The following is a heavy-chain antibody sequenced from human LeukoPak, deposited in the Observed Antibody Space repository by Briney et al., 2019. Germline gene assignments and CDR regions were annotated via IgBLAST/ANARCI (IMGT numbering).Heavy chain of an antibody. CDR2: INHGGST. CDR3: ASSLPRKVVPAAMRYYYYGMDV. V-gene: IGHV4-34*01. D-gene: IGHD2-2*01. CDR1: GGSFSGYY. J-gene: IGHJ6*04. Sequence: SETLSLTCAVYGGSFSGYYWSWIRQPPGKGLEWIGEINHGGSTNYNPSLKSRVTISVDTSKNQFSLKLSSVTAADTAVYYCASSLPRKVVPAAMRYYYYGMDVWGKGTTVTVSS.